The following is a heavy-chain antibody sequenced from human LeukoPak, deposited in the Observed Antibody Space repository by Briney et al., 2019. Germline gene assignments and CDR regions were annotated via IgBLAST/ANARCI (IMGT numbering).Heavy chain of an antibody. J-gene: IGHJ4*02. V-gene: IGHV3-48*02. CDR1: GFTFRTHH. CDR3: ARNPSGIGDY. D-gene: IGHD1-1*01. Sequence: GSLRPPCVAFGFTFRTHHMNWVRPAPGKGLEWVSFISSGGEIIYHSNSVKGRFTVSRDNDKKSLYLQMNSLRDVDTAVYYCARNPSGIGDYLGQGTLVTVSS. CDR2: ISSGGEII.